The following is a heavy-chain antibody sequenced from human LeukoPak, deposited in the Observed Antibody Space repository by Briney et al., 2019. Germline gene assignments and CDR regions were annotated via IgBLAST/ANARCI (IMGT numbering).Heavy chain of an antibody. CDR1: GYTFTTYG. CDR3: ARGRYNYDILTGYYSYYYYYHMDV. CDR2: ISAYNGNT. V-gene: IGHV1-18*01. J-gene: IGHJ6*03. Sequence: EASVKVSCKASGYTFTTYGISWVRQAPGQGLDWMGWISAYNGNTNYAQKFQGRVTMTTDTSTSTAYMELSSLRSEDTAVYYCARGRYNYDILTGYYSYYYYYHMDVWGKGTTVTISS. D-gene: IGHD3-9*01.